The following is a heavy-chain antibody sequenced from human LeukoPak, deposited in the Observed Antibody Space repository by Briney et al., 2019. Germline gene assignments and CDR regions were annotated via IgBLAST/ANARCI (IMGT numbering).Heavy chain of an antibody. Sequence: GGSLRLACAASGFTFSTFGMNWVRQAPGKGLEWVSSISGSSSSIYYADSVKGRFTISRDNAKNSLYLQMNSLRAEDTAVYYCARGGYSYDYWGQGTLVTVSS. CDR1: GFTFSTFG. J-gene: IGHJ4*02. CDR3: ARGGYSYDY. V-gene: IGHV3-21*06. D-gene: IGHD5-18*01. CDR2: ISGSSSSI.